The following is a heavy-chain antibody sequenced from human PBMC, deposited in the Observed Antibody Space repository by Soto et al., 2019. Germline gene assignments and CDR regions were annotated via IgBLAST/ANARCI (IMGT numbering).Heavy chain of an antibody. D-gene: IGHD2-2*01. V-gene: IGHV3-74*03. J-gene: IGHJ3*01. CDR3: TSSGGHSAIKAFDF. CDR2: INSDGSDT. Sequence: DVQLVESGGGSAQPGGSLTLSCEASGFSFSSHWMHWVRQAPGRGLMWVSRINSDGSDTMYADSVKGRFTISRDNAKNTVSLQMNGLRAEDTGLHYCTSSGGHSAIKAFDFWGQGAMVTVSS. CDR1: GFSFSSHW.